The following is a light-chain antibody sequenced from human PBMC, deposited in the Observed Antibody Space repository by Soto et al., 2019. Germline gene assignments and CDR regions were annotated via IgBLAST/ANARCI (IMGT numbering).Light chain of an antibody. CDR3: SSFTSDRTYV. Sequence: QSVLTQPTSVSGSPGQSITISCTGNHNDIGTYDYVSWYQQHPGRAPRLLIYGVTTRPSGISDRFSASKSGLTASLTISGLQPEDEADYYCSSFTSDRTYVFGHGTKVTVL. CDR2: GVT. CDR1: HNDIGTYDY. V-gene: IGLV2-14*03. J-gene: IGLJ1*01.